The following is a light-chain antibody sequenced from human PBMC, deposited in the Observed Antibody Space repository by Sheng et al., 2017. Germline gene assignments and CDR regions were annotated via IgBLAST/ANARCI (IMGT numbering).Light chain of an antibody. CDR2: DVS. V-gene: IGLV2-14*03. CDR3: SSFTSSSTFI. J-gene: IGLJ1*01. CDR1: SSDVGSYNF. Sequence: QSALTQHASVSGSPGQSITISCTGTSSDVGSYNFVSWYQQHPGKAPKLMIYDVSNRPSGVSNRFSGSKSGNTASLTISGLQAEDEADYYCSSFTSSSTFIFGTGTTITVL.